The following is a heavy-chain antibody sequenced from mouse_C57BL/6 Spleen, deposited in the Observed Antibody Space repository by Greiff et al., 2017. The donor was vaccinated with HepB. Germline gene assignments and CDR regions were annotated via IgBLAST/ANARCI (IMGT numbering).Heavy chain of an antibody. V-gene: IGHV7-1*01. J-gene: IGHJ1*03. CDR2: SRNKANDYTT. Sequence: EVKVVESGGGLVQSGRSLRLSCATSGFTFSDFYMEWVRQAPGKGLEWIAASRNKANDYTTEYSASVKGRFIVSRDTSQSILYLQMNALRAEDTAIYYCARDDYYGRGYFDVWGTGTTVTVSS. CDR3: ARDDYYGRGYFDV. D-gene: IGHD1-1*01. CDR1: GFTFSDFY.